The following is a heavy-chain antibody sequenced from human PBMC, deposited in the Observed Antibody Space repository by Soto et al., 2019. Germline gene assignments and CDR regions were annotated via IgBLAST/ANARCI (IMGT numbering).Heavy chain of an antibody. D-gene: IGHD3-22*01. J-gene: IGHJ5*01. Sequence: SETLSLTCAVYGGSFSGHSCTWIRQSPGKGLEWIGDINHSGRVNYSPSLKSRVTISLDTSKNQFSLTLSAVTAADTAMYYCSTRAYDTNGYYRFDPWGQGTLVTVSS. CDR1: GGSFSGHS. CDR2: INHSGRV. CDR3: STRAYDTNGYYRFDP. V-gene: IGHV4-34*01.